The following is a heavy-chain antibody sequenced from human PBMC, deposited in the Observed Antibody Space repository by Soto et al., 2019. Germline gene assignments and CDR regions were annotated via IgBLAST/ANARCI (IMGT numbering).Heavy chain of an antibody. V-gene: IGHV6-1*01. D-gene: IGHD6-19*01. CDR1: GDSVSSNSAA. Sequence: SQTLSLPCXISGDSVSSNSAAWNWIRQSPSRGLEWLGRTYYRSKWYNDYAVSVKSRITINPDTSKNQFSLQLNSVTPEDTAVYYCARELTEAVAGPYFDYWGQGTLVTVSS. CDR3: ARELTEAVAGPYFDY. J-gene: IGHJ4*02. CDR2: TYYRSKWYN.